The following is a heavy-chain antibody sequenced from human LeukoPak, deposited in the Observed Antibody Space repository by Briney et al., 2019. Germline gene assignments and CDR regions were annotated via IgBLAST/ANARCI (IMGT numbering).Heavy chain of an antibody. Sequence: SETLSLTCTVPGGSIGNYSWSWIRKPPGKGLEWIGYIYYSGSTNYNPSLKSRVTISVDTSKNQFSLKLSSVTAADTAVYYCARVGGTNYYYYGMDVWGQGTTVTVSS. V-gene: IGHV4-59*01. D-gene: IGHD1-26*01. CDR3: ARVGGTNYYYYGMDV. J-gene: IGHJ6*02. CDR2: IYYSGST. CDR1: GGSIGNYS.